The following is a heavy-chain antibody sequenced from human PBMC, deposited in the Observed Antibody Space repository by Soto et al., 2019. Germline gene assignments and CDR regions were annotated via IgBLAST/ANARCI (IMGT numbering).Heavy chain of an antibody. CDR2: IWYDGSNK. Sequence: LSLSCAASGFTFSSYGMHWVRQAPGKGLEWVAVIWYDGSNKYYADSVKGRFTISRDNSKNTLYLQMNGLRAEDTAVYYCAGTNYPQYYFDYWGQGTLVTVSS. CDR3: AGTNYPQYYFDY. J-gene: IGHJ4*02. CDR1: GFTFSSYG. D-gene: IGHD1-7*01. V-gene: IGHV3-33*01.